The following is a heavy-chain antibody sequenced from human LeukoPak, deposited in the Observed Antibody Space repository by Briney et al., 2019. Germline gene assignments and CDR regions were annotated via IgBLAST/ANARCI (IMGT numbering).Heavy chain of an antibody. CDR2: ISGSGDTT. CDR3: ARSMDWNDGAFDY. Sequence: GGSLRLSCATSGFIFSNYAVNWVRQAPGKGLEWVSIISGSGDTTYYADSVKGRFTISRDNSKNTLYLQMNSLRAEDTAVYYCARSMDWNDGAFDYWGQGTLVTVSS. D-gene: IGHD1-1*01. V-gene: IGHV3-23*01. J-gene: IGHJ4*02. CDR1: GFIFSNYA.